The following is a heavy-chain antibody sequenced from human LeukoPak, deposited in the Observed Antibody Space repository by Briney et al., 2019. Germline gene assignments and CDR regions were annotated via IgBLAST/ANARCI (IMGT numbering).Heavy chain of an antibody. D-gene: IGHD3-22*01. CDR3: ARLRITMILVVIPWDFDL. Sequence: PSETLSLTCTVSGGSISSSSYYWGWIRQPPGKGLEWIGSIYYSGSTYYNPSLKSRVTISVDTSKNQFSLKLSSVTAADTAVYYCARLRITMILVVIPWDFDLWGRGTLVTVSS. J-gene: IGHJ2*01. CDR2: IYYSGST. V-gene: IGHV4-39*01. CDR1: GGSISSSSYY.